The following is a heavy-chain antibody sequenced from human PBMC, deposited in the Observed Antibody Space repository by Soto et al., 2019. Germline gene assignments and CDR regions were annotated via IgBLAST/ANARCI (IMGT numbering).Heavy chain of an antibody. CDR3: ARDIFGGMDV. Sequence: SETLSLTCTVSGFSISSGGYYWSWIRQHPGKGLEWIGYIYYSGSTYYNPSLKSRVTISVDTSKNQFSLKLSSVTAADTAVYYCARDIFGGMDVWGQGTTVTVSS. CDR1: GFSISSGGYY. J-gene: IGHJ6*02. V-gene: IGHV4-31*03. D-gene: IGHD3-3*02. CDR2: IYYSGST.